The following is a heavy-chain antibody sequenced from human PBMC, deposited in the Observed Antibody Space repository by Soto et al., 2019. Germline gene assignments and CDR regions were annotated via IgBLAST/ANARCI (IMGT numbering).Heavy chain of an antibody. CDR2: IGRRSDI. CDR1: GFSFSTYS. J-gene: IGHJ6*02. V-gene: IGHV3-21*01. D-gene: IGHD2-21*02. Sequence: WGSLRLSCEASGFSFSTYSIHFFRQSPGKGLEWVSSIGRRSDIYYADSVKGRFTISRDNAKNSVSLQMDSLRDEDTAVYYCAREETAWPLAYGLDVWGQGTTVTVSS. CDR3: AREETAWPLAYGLDV.